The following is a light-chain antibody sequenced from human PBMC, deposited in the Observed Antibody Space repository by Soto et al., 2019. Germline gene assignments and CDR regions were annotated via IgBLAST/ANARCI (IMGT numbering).Light chain of an antibody. CDR2: DAS. CDR3: QQYNSYSPT. V-gene: IGKV1-5*01. J-gene: IGKJ1*01. Sequence: EIQMTQSPSTLSASVGDRVTITCRASQSISSWLAWYQQKPGKAPKLLIYDASSLESVVPSRFSGSGSGTELTLTISSLQPDDFATYYCQQYNSYSPTFGQGTKVDIK. CDR1: QSISSW.